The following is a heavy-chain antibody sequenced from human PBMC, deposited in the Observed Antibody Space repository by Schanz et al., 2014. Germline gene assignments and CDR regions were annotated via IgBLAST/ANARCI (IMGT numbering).Heavy chain of an antibody. D-gene: IGHD2-8*02. CDR3: AKSLESCPGGRCSRGYFDY. CDR1: GFTFSSYA. J-gene: IGHJ4*02. Sequence: EVQLAESGGGLVQPGGSLRLSCAASGFTFSSYAMSWVRQAPGKGLEWVSHISDSGDTAYYADSVKGRFTISRDNFKGALYLQMSSLRAEDTAVYYCAKSLESCPGGRCSRGYFDYWGQGTLVTVSS. CDR2: ISDSGDTA. V-gene: IGHV3-23*04.